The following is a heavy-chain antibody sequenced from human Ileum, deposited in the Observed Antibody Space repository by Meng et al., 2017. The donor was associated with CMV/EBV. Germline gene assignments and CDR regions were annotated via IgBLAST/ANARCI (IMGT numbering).Heavy chain of an antibody. Sequence: GARKISGAASGFTFSSYWMSWVRQAPGKGLEWVANIKQDGSEKYYVDSVKGRFTISRDNAKNSLYLQMNSLRAEDTAVYYCAREGLGDIVVVPAAVYYFDYWGQGTLVTVSS. CDR3: AREGLGDIVVVPAAVYYFDY. D-gene: IGHD2-2*01. CDR1: GFTFSSYW. J-gene: IGHJ4*02. CDR2: IKQDGSEK. V-gene: IGHV3-7*01.